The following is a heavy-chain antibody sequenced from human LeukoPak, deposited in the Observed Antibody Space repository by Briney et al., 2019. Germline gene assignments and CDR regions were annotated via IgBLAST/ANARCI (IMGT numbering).Heavy chain of an antibody. V-gene: IGHV1-18*01. CDR2: ISAYNGNT. Sequence: PGASVKVSCKASGYTFTSYGISWVRQAPGQGLEWMGLISAYNGNTNYAQKLQGRVTMTTDTSTSTAYMELRSLRSDDTAVYYCARDYFLTGPVRLDAFDIWGQGTMVTVSS. J-gene: IGHJ3*02. D-gene: IGHD3/OR15-3a*01. CDR3: ARDYFLTGPVRLDAFDI. CDR1: GYTFTSYG.